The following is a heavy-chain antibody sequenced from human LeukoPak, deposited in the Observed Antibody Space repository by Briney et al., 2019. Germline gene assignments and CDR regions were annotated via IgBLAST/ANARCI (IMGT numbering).Heavy chain of an antibody. J-gene: IGHJ4*02. D-gene: IGHD6-13*01. CDR3: ARESSSNWYPDF. CDR2: ISLYNDST. Sequence: ASVKVSCKASGYAFTSITISWVRQAPGQGLEWMGWISLYNDSTNYAQKLQGRVTMTTDTSTSTAYMDLRSLRSDDTAVYYCARESSSNWYPDFWGQGTLVTVSS. V-gene: IGHV1-18*01. CDR1: GYAFTSIT.